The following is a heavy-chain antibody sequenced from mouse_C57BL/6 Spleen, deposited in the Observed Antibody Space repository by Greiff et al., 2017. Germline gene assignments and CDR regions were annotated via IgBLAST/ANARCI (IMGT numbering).Heavy chain of an antibody. CDR3: ARWESWFAY. Sequence: QVHVKQPGAELVRPGTSVKLSCKASGYTFTSYWMHWVKQRPGQGLEWIGVIDPSDSYTNYNQKFKGKATLTVDTSSSTAYMQLSSLTSEDSAVYYCARWESWFAYWGQGTLVTVSA. D-gene: IGHD4-1*01. CDR2: IDPSDSYT. J-gene: IGHJ3*01. V-gene: IGHV1-59*01. CDR1: GYTFTSYW.